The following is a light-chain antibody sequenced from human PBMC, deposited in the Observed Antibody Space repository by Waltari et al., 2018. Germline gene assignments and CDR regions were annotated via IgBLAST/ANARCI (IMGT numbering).Light chain of an antibody. CDR3: QQYGSSPPWT. CDR2: GAS. V-gene: IGKV3-20*01. J-gene: IGKJ1*01. Sequence: DIVLKQSTGTLSLSPGERATLSYRASQSVSSSYLAWYQQKPGQAPRLLIYGASSRATGIPDRFSGSGSGTDFTLTISRLEPEDFAVYYCQQYGSSPPWTFGQGTKVEIK. CDR1: QSVSSSY.